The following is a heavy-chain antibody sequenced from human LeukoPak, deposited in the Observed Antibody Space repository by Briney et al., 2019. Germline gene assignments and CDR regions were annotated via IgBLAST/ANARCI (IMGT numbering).Heavy chain of an antibody. CDR1: GGSISSYY. Sequence: PSETLSLTCTVSGGSISSYYWNWIRQPPGKGLEWIGYIYSSGSTNYNPSLKSRVTISLDTFKNQFSLKLSSVTAADTAVYYCASTSGTTSQPFDYWGQGTLVTVSS. CDR3: ASTSGTTSQPFDY. D-gene: IGHD1-1*01. J-gene: IGHJ4*02. CDR2: IYSSGST. V-gene: IGHV4-4*09.